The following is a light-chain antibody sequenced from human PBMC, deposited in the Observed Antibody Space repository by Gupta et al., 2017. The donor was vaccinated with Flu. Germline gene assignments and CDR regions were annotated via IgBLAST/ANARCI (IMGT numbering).Light chain of an antibody. Sequence: GDRVTITCRASQGIRTYLNWYQQKPGKAPKLLIYAASSLQGGVPSRFSGSGSGTDFTLTISSLQPEDFATYYCQQSYSTPFTFGPGTKVDIK. CDR2: AAS. J-gene: IGKJ3*01. CDR1: QGIRTY. V-gene: IGKV1-39*01. CDR3: QQSYSTPFT.